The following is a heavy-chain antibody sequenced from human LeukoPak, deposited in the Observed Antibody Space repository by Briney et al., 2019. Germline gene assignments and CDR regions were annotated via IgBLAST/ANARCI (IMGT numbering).Heavy chain of an antibody. D-gene: IGHD2/OR15-2a*01. CDR1: GGSISSGGYY. J-gene: IGHJ5*02. CDR3: ARDLIAPSGFDP. CDR2: IYYSGST. V-gene: IGHV4-31*03. Sequence: PSETLSLTCTVSGGSISSGGYYWSWIRQHPGTGLEWIGYIYYSGSTYYNPSLKSRVTISIDTSKNQFSLKLSSVTAADTAVYYCARDLIAPSGFDPWGQGTLVTVSS.